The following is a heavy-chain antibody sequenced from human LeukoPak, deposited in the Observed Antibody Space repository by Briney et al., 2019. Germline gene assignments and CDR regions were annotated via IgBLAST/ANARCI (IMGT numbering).Heavy chain of an antibody. CDR1: GYTFTGYY. CDR2: INPNSGGT. V-gene: IGHV1-2*02. Sequence: ASVKVSCKASGYTFTGYYIHWVRQAPGQGLEWMGWINPNSGGTNYAQKFQGRVTMTRDTSISTAYMDLSRLKSDDTAVYYCARGPNHYYYMDVWGKGTTVTVSS. CDR3: ARGPNHYYYMDV. J-gene: IGHJ6*03.